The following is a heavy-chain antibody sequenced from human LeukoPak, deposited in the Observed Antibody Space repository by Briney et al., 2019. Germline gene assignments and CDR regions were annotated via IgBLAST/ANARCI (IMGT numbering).Heavy chain of an antibody. Sequence: SETLSLTCTVSGYSISSGYYWGWIRQPPGKGLEWIGSIYHSGGTYYNPSLKSRVTISVDTSKNQFSLKLSSVTAADTAVYYCARGWVAAAGNPTPFFYWGQGTLVTVSS. D-gene: IGHD6-13*01. CDR1: GYSISSGYY. J-gene: IGHJ4*02. V-gene: IGHV4-38-2*02. CDR2: IYHSGGT. CDR3: ARGWVAAAGNPTPFFY.